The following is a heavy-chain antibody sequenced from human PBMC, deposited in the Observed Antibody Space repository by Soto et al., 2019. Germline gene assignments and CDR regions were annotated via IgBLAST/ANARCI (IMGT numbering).Heavy chain of an antibody. CDR3: ARGLGY. Sequence: QVQLQQWGAGLLKPSETLSLTCAVYGGSFSGYYWSWIRQPPGKGLEWIGEINHSGSTNYNPSLXSXXTISVDTSKNQFSLKLSSVTAADTAVYYCARGLGYWGQGTLVTVSS. J-gene: IGHJ4*02. V-gene: IGHV4-34*01. D-gene: IGHD7-27*01. CDR1: GGSFSGYY. CDR2: INHSGST.